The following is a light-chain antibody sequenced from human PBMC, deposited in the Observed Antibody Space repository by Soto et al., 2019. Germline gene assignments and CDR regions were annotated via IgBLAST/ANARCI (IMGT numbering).Light chain of an antibody. V-gene: IGKV1-33*01. CDR1: QDISNY. Sequence: DIQMTQSPSSLSASVGDRVTITCQARQDISNYLNWYQQKPGKAPKLLIYDASNLETGDPSRFSGSGSGTDFTFTISSLQPEDIATYYCQQYDNLPFTFGGGTKVEIK. J-gene: IGKJ4*01. CDR3: QQYDNLPFT. CDR2: DAS.